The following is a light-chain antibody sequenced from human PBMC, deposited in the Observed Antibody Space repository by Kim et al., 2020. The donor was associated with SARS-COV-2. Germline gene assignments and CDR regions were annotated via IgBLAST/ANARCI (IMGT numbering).Light chain of an antibody. Sequence: EIVLTQSPDTLSLSPGERATLSCRASQSVTSNYLAWYQQKPGQAPRLLIYGASSRATGIPDRFSGSGSGTDFILTISRLEPEDFAVYYCQQYGSSPYTFGQGTKLEI. V-gene: IGKV3-20*01. CDR3: QQYGSSPYT. J-gene: IGKJ2*01. CDR1: QSVTSNY. CDR2: GAS.